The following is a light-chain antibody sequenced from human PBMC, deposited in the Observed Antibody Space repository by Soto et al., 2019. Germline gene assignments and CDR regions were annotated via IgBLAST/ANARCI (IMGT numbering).Light chain of an antibody. Sequence: QSALTQPASVSGSPGQSITISCTGASSDVGTYNLVSWYQQHPGKAPKLMIYEVSKRPSGVSNRFSGSKSGNTASLTISGLQAEDEADYYCCSYAGSNTLYVFGTGTQLTVL. CDR1: SSDVGTYNL. J-gene: IGLJ1*01. CDR2: EVS. CDR3: CSYAGSNTLYV. V-gene: IGLV2-23*02.